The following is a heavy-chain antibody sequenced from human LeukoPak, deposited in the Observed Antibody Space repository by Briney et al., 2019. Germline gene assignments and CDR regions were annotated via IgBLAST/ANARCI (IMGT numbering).Heavy chain of an antibody. V-gene: IGHV3-66*01. CDR3: ARDSSSYYFDY. Sequence: GGSLRLSCAASGFSVTSNPMNWVGQAPGKGLEWVSIIYTGGTTHYADSLNDRFTISRDDSINTLYLQMNSLRAEDTAVYYCARDSSSYYFDYWGQGTLVTVSS. CDR2: IYTGGTT. D-gene: IGHD6-6*01. CDR1: GFSVTSNP. J-gene: IGHJ4*02.